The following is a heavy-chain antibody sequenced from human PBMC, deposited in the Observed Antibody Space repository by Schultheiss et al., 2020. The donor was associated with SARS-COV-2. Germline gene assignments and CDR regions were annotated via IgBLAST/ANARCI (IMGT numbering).Heavy chain of an antibody. CDR2: ISSSGSTI. V-gene: IGHV3-48*03. J-gene: IGHJ6*02. Sequence: GGSLRLSCAASGFTFSSYEMNWVRQAPGKGLEWVSYISSSGSTIYYADSVKGRFTISRDNAKNSLYLQMNSLRAEDTAVYYCARDSTRNGSSWVDYYYYGMDVWGQGTTVTVSS. CDR1: GFTFSSYE. D-gene: IGHD6-6*01. CDR3: ARDSTRNGSSWVDYYYYGMDV.